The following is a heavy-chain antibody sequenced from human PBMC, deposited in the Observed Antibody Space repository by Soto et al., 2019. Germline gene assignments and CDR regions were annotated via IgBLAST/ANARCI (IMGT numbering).Heavy chain of an antibody. CDR3: AGNSGYSTRWYLNY. CDR1: GGSISSGGYS. Sequence: PSETLSLTCAVSGGSISSGGYSWSWIRQPPGKGLEWIGYIYHSGSTYYNPSLKSRVTIIVDRSKNQFSLKLSSVTAADTAVYYCAGNSGYSTRWYLNYWGQGPLVTVSS. CDR2: IYHSGST. V-gene: IGHV4-30-2*01. J-gene: IGHJ4*02. D-gene: IGHD6-13*01.